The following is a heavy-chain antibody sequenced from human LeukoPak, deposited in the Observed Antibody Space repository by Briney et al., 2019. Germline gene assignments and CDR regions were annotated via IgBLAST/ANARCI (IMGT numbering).Heavy chain of an antibody. CDR1: GFTFSSYA. V-gene: IGHV3-53*01. D-gene: IGHD3-10*01. CDR2: IYSGGST. J-gene: IGHJ4*02. CDR3: ARGKYYYGSGSFFDY. Sequence: GGSLRLSCAASGFTFSSYAMSWVRQAPGKGLEWVSVIYSGGSTYYADSVKGRFTISRDNSKNTLYLQMNSLRAEDTAVYYCARGKYYYGSGSFFDYWGQGTLVTVSS.